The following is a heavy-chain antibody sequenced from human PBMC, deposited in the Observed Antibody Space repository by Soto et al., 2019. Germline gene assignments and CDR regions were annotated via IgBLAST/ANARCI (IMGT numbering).Heavy chain of an antibody. CDR1: GGSFSTYY. CDR3: ARGGGFGELNY. Sequence: PSETLSLTCAVYGGSFSTYYWNWLRQPPGKGLEWIGEINHSGGTKYNPSLKSRVTISVDTSKNQFSLKLSSVTAADTAVYYCARGGGFGELNYWGQGTLVTVSS. J-gene: IGHJ4*02. V-gene: IGHV4-34*01. CDR2: INHSGGT. D-gene: IGHD3-10*01.